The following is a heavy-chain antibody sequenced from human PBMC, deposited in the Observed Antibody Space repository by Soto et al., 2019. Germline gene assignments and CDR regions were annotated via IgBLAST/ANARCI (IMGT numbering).Heavy chain of an antibody. D-gene: IGHD3-22*01. V-gene: IGHV3-30*18. CDR3: AKVLRPFAKWLPKDYYYGMDV. CDR1: GFTFSSYG. Sequence: GGSLRLSCAASGFTFSSYGMHWVRQAPGKGLEWVAVISYDGSNKYYADSVKGRFTISRDNSKNTLYLQMNSLRAEDTAVYYCAKVLRPFAKWLPKDYYYGMDVWGQGTTVTVSS. J-gene: IGHJ6*02. CDR2: ISYDGSNK.